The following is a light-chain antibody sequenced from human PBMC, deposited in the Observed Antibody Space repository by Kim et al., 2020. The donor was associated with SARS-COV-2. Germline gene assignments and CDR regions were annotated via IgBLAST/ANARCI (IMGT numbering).Light chain of an antibody. V-gene: IGLV2-14*03. CDR3: PSYTSTSTLV. J-gene: IGLJ2*01. CDR1: SSDVGGYNF. Sequence: GQSISIPCHGTSSDVGGYNFVSWYKQQPGKAPNHILYNVSQRPSGVTSRFTGSKSGNRATLTIFGLQAEDEADYYCPSYTSTSTLVFGGGTHLTVL. CDR2: NVS.